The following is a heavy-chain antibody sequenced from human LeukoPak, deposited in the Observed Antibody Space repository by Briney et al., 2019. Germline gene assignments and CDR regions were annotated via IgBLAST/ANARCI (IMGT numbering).Heavy chain of an antibody. J-gene: IGHJ4*02. CDR1: GASIKSYN. CDR3: ARAGYTASSYILDY. Sequence: SETLSLTCTVSGASIKSYNWGWIRQPAGKALEWIGRIYTTGTTYYNPSLKSRVTMSVDMSKNQFSLKLTSVTAADTAVYYCARAGYTASSYILDYWGQGTLVSVSS. D-gene: IGHD5-24*01. CDR2: IYTTGTT. V-gene: IGHV4-4*07.